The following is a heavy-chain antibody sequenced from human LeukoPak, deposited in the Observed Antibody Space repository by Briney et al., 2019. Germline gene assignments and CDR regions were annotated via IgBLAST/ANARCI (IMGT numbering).Heavy chain of an antibody. V-gene: IGHV3-30*04. Sequence: PGGSLRLSCAASGFTFSSYAMHWVRQAPGKGLEWVTIISYDGSNKYYADSVKGRFTIFRDNSKNTVYLQMNSLRAEDTALYHCAKGPLAVVPAFKAKYYFDSWGQGALVTVSS. CDR3: AKGPLAVVPAFKAKYYFDS. J-gene: IGHJ4*02. D-gene: IGHD2-2*01. CDR2: ISYDGSNK. CDR1: GFTFSSYA.